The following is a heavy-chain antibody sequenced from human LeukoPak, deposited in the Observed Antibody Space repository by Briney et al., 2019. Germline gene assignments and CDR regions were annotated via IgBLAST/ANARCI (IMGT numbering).Heavy chain of an antibody. CDR3: ARDGPTDDILTGRDY. CDR2: ISAYNGNT. Sequence: GASVKVSCKASGYTFTSYGISWVRQAPGQGLEWMGWISAYNGNTNYAQKLQGRVTMTTDTSTSTAYMELRSLRSDDTAVYYCARDGPTDDILTGRDYWGQGTLVTVSS. V-gene: IGHV1-18*01. J-gene: IGHJ4*02. D-gene: IGHD3-9*01. CDR1: GYTFTSYG.